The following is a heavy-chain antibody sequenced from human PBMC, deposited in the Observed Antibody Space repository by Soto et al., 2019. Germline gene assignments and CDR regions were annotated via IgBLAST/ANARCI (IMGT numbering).Heavy chain of an antibody. V-gene: IGHV3-7*03. CDR2: IKQDGSEK. Sequence: GGSLRLSCAASGFTFSSYWMSWVRQAPGKGLEWVANIKQDGSEKYYVDSVKGRFTISRDNAKNSLYLQMNSLRAEDTAVYYWASGRGPGATLDYWGQGTLVTVSS. CDR1: GFTFSSYW. CDR3: ASGRGPGATLDY. J-gene: IGHJ4*02. D-gene: IGHD1-26*01.